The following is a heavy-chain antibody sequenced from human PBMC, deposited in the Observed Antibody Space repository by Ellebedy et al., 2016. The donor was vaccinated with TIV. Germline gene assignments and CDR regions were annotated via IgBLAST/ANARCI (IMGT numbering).Heavy chain of an antibody. CDR3: GTRLHESSGSFIFDY. D-gene: IGHD3-22*01. J-gene: IGHJ4*02. CDR1: GDSISGFY. V-gene: IGHV4-59*12. Sequence: SETLSLTXTVSGDSISGFYWSWIRQPPGKGLEWIGYIYYSGSTNYDPSLKSRVTMSVDRSNNRFSLKLTSVTAADTAVYYCGTRLHESSGSFIFDYWGQGTLVTVSS. CDR2: IYYSGST.